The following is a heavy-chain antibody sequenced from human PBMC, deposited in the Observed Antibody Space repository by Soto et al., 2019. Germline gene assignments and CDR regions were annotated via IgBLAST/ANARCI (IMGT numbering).Heavy chain of an antibody. J-gene: IGHJ4*02. CDR2: INAGNGNT. D-gene: IGHD3-10*01. V-gene: IGHV1-3*01. CDR3: ARSYYSSGSYYDY. Sequence: ASVKVSCKASGYTFANYDMDWVRQAPGQRLEWMAWINAGNGNTKYSQKFQGRVTISRDTSASTAYMELSSLRSEDTVVFYCARSYYSSGSYYDYWGQGTLVTVSS. CDR1: GYTFANYD.